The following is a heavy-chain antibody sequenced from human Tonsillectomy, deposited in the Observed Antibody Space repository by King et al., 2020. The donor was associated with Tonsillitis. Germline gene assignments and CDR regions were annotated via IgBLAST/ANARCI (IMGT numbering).Heavy chain of an antibody. D-gene: IGHD3-22*01. CDR2: IWYDGSNK. CDR1: GFTFSSYG. Sequence: QLVQSGGGVVQPGRSLRLSCAASGFTFSSYGMHWVRQAPGKGLEWVAVIWYDGSNKYYADSVKGRFTISRDNSKNTRYLQMNSLRAEDKAVYYCARVAGYYDSWFDPWGQGTLVTVSS. J-gene: IGHJ5*02. CDR3: ARVAGYYDSWFDP. V-gene: IGHV3-33*01.